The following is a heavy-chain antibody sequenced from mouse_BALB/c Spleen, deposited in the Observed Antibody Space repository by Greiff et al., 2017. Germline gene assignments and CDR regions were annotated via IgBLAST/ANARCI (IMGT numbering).Heavy chain of an antibody. J-gene: IGHJ4*01. CDR1: GFTFSSYA. CDR2: ISSGGSYT. D-gene: IGHD3-3*01. CDR3: ARHEGLGERGDAMDY. Sequence: DVHLVESGGGLVKPGGSLKLSCAASGFTFSSYAMSWVRQTPEKRLEWVATISSGGSYTYYPDSVKGRFTISRDNAKNTLYLQMSSLRSEDTAMYYCARHEGLGERGDAMDYWGQGTSVTVSA. V-gene: IGHV5-9-3*01.